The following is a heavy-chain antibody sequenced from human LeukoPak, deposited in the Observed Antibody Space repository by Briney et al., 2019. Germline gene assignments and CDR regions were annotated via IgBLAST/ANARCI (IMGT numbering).Heavy chain of an antibody. CDR3: ARMGYESMFSLPDY. CDR1: GGSISSYY. CDR2: ISYSGST. V-gene: IGHV4-59*01. Sequence: SETLSLTCTVSGGSISSYYLTWIRQPPGKGLEWIGYISYSGSTSYNPSLKSRVTISVDTSKNQFSLKLSSVTAADTAVYYCARMGYESMFSLPDYWGQGTLVTVSS. J-gene: IGHJ4*02. D-gene: IGHD2-8*01.